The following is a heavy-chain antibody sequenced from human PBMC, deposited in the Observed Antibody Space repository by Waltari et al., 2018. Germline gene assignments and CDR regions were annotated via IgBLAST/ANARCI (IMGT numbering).Heavy chain of an antibody. D-gene: IGHD5-12*01. V-gene: IGHV3-21*01. CDR2: ISSSSSYI. CDR1: GFTFSTYS. CDR3: AREGRGATYYFDY. Sequence: EVQLVESGGGLVKPGGSLRLSCAASGFTFSTYSMNWVRQAPGKGVECVSAISSSSSYIYYADAVKGRFTISRDNAKNSLYLQMNSLRAEDTAVYYCAREGRGATYYFDYWGQGTLVTVSS. J-gene: IGHJ4*02.